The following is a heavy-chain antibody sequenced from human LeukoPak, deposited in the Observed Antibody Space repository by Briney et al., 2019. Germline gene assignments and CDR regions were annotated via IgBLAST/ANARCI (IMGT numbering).Heavy chain of an antibody. D-gene: IGHD6-13*01. CDR2: INPDTGAT. CDR3: ARWYNSCWYDY. CDR1: GYTFGGYH. J-gene: IGHJ4*02. V-gene: IGHV1-2*02. Sequence: ASVKVSCKASGYTFGGYHLLWMRQAPGQGLERLGWINPDTGATRYGQKFQGRVTMTRDTSISTVYMELSRLRSDDTAVYYCARWYNSCWYDYWGQGTLVSVSS.